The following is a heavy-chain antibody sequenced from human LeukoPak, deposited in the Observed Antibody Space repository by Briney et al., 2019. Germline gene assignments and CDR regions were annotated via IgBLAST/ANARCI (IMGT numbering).Heavy chain of an antibody. CDR3: PRDVAAPTATGSYFDD. J-gene: IGHJ4*02. CDR2: IWYDGSYK. Sequence: GGSLRLSCAASGFTFSSHGMHWVRQAPGKGLEWVAVIWYDGSYKYYADSVKGRFTISRDNSKNTLYLQMNSMRAEDTAVYFCPRDVAAPTATGSYFDDWGQPTLVTASS. CDR1: GFTFSSHG. V-gene: IGHV3-33*01. D-gene: IGHD1-1*01.